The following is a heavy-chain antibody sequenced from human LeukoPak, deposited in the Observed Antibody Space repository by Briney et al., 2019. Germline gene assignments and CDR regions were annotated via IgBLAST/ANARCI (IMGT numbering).Heavy chain of an antibody. CDR3: ATDLRWEHVVDY. V-gene: IGHV3-15*07. CDR1: GLGVSNVW. CDR2: SMSNCDGGTT. D-gene: IGHD1-26*01. Sequence: GGSLTLSCVVSGLGVSNVWKNWVRQTPPPGLEWLGRSMSNCDGGTTDYAAPVKGRFTISRDDSRDTLYLQMDSMRIEDTGVYYSATDLRWEHVVDYWGQGTLVTVAS. J-gene: IGHJ4*02.